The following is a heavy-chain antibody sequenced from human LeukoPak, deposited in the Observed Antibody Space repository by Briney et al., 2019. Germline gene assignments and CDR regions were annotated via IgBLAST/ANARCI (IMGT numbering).Heavy chain of an antibody. CDR3: ARVGGMTTVTRISRYYFDY. J-gene: IGHJ4*02. CDR2: INHSGST. D-gene: IGHD4-17*01. V-gene: IGHV4-34*01. Sequence: SETLSLTCAVYGGSFSGYYWSWLRQPPGKGLEWIGEINHSGSTNYNPSLKSRVTISVDTSKNQFSLKLSSVTAADTAVYYCARVGGMTTVTRISRYYFDYWGQGTLVTVSS. CDR1: GGSFSGYY.